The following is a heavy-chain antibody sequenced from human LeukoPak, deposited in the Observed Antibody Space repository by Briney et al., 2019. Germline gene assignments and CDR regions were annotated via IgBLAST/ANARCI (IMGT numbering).Heavy chain of an antibody. J-gene: IGHJ6*03. D-gene: IGHD2-2*01. V-gene: IGHV1-69*13. CDR3: ARAAQVVPAAAFAHYYYYMDV. CDR2: IFLIFGTA. Sequence: SVKVSCKASGGTFSSYAISWVRQAPGQGLEWMGGIFLIFGTANYAQMFQGRVRSSAEESTSTAYIERSSLRSEDTAVYYCARAAQVVPAAAFAHYYYYMDVWGKGTTVTISS. CDR1: GGTFSSYA.